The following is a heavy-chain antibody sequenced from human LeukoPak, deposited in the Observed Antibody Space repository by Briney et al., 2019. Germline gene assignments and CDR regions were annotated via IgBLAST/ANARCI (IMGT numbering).Heavy chain of an antibody. D-gene: IGHD6-13*01. CDR1: GYTFTGSR. CDR3: ARSWYGMDV. Sequence: ASVKVSCKASGYTFTGSRMQWARQAPGQGLAWMGWINPSNGDTNSEQKFQGRVTMTRDTSISTVYMELSRLTSDDTAVYYGARSWYGMDVWGQGTTVIVSS. CDR2: INPSNGDT. J-gene: IGHJ6*02. V-gene: IGHV1-2*02.